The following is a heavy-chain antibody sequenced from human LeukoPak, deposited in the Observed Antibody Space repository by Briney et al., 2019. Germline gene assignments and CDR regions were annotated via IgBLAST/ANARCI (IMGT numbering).Heavy chain of an antibody. CDR2: IWYDGSNK. D-gene: IGHD3-22*01. Sequence: GGSLRLSCAASGFTFSSYGMHWVRQAPVKGLEWVAVIWYDGSNKYYADSVKGRFTISRDNSKNTLYLQMNSLRAEDTAVYYCAKSEYYYDSSGLDFDYWGQGTLVTVSS. V-gene: IGHV3-33*06. CDR3: AKSEYYYDSSGLDFDY. CDR1: GFTFSSYG. J-gene: IGHJ4*02.